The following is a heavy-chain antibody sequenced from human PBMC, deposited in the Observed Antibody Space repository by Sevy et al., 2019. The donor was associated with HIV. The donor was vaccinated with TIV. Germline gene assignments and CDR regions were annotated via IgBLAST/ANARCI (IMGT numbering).Heavy chain of an antibody. CDR3: ARDGESQDAFDI. J-gene: IGHJ3*02. CDR2: TIPIFGTA. D-gene: IGHD3-10*01. CDR1: GGTFSSYA. V-gene: IGHV1-69*01. Sequence: KISCKASGGTFSSYAISWVRQAPGQGLEWMGGTIPIFGTANYAQKFQGRVTITADESTSTAYMELSSLRSEDTAVYYCARDGESQDAFDIWGQGTMVTVSS.